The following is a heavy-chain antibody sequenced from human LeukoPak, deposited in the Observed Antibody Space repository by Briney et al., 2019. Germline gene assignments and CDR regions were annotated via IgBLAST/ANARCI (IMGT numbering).Heavy chain of an antibody. CDR3: ARHPSGRMWLQQGGWFDP. CDR2: MYHNGST. J-gene: IGHJ5*02. CDR1: GGSISSISYY. D-gene: IGHD5-24*01. Sequence: PSETLSLTCTVSGGSISSISYYWGWIRQPPGKGLEWIGSMYHNGSTYYNPSLKSRVTISVDTSKNQFSLKLTSVTAADTAVYYCARHPSGRMWLQQGGWFDPWGQGTLVTVSS. V-gene: IGHV4-39*01.